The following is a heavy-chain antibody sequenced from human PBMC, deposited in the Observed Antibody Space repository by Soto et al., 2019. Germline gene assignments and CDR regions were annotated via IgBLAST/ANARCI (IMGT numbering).Heavy chain of an antibody. Sequence: PSETLSLTCTVSCGSVTNSSYYWGWIRQSPGKGLEWIGSVYYRGRSYSKSSVKSRVTISVDTSKNQFSLNFNSVTASDTALYYCVSQRTTVLTQAYFDYWGPGALVTVS. CDR3: VSQRTTVLTQAYFDY. D-gene: IGHD4-17*01. CDR1: CGSVTNSSYY. V-gene: IGHV4-39*01. CDR2: VYYRGRS. J-gene: IGHJ4*02.